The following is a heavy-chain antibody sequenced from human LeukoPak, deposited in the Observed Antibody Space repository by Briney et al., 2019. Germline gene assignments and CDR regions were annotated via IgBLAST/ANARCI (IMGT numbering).Heavy chain of an antibody. D-gene: IGHD4-17*01. CDR1: GFTFSSYA. Sequence: GGSLRLSFAASGFTFSSYAMSGFRQAPGKGLNGVSAISGSGGSTYYADSVKGRFTISRDNSKNTLYLQMNSLRAEDTAVYYCAKDPGTTVTTNYLDYWGQGTLVTVSS. CDR2: ISGSGGST. J-gene: IGHJ4*02. V-gene: IGHV3-23*01. CDR3: AKDPGTTVTTNYLDY.